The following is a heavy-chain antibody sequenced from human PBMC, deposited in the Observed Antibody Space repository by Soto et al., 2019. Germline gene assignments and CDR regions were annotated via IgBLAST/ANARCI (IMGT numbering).Heavy chain of an antibody. CDR2: IFTRDSET. CDR3: ARGYFDSGHGYDL. CDR1: GHLFNNHW. D-gene: IGHD3-10*01. V-gene: IGHV5-51*01. J-gene: IGHJ5*02. Sequence: GESLKISCKGPGHLFNNHWIGWVRQTPGKGLEWMGLIFTRDSETKTSPSFQGHVSFSVDNSSNTVYLQWTSLKTTDTGIYFCARGYFDSGHGYDLWGQGTLVTVS.